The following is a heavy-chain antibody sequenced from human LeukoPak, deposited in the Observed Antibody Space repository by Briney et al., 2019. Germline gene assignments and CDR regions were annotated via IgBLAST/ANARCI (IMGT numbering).Heavy chain of an antibody. CDR1: GLTFSSYA. CDR3: ARVRWDSSGYHYPFDY. D-gene: IGHD3-22*01. CDR2: ISSSSSYI. J-gene: IGHJ4*02. V-gene: IGHV3-21*01. Sequence: PGRSLRLSGAASGLTFSSYAMHWVRQAPGKGLEWVSSISSSSSYIYYADSVKGRFTISRDNAKNSLYLQMTSLRAEDTAVYYCARVRWDSSGYHYPFDYWGQGTLVTVSS.